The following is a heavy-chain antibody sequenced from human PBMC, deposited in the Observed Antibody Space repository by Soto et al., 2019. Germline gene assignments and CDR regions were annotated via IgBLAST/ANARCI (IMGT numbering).Heavy chain of an antibody. Sequence: QVLLVESGGGVVQPGRSLRLSCVASGFSFSTYGMHWVRQPPGKGLEWVAGIWHDGSNKNYADSVQGRATISRDNSENTVYLQMNSLRGDDTAKYFCAREGYSGYFFDYWGQGTLVSVSS. CDR2: IWHDGSNK. V-gene: IGHV3-33*01. D-gene: IGHD5-12*01. CDR3: AREGYSGYFFDY. CDR1: GFSFSTYG. J-gene: IGHJ4*02.